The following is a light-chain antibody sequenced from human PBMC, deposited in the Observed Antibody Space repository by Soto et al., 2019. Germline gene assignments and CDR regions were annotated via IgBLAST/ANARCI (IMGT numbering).Light chain of an antibody. Sequence: QSALTQPASVSGSPGRSVTISCTGTSSDVGDFNYVSWYQHLPGRAPKLIIYDVTNRPSGISYRFSASKSGRTASPTISGLQAEDEAYYYCSSYSSSTTHVVFGGGTKL. CDR1: SSDVGDFNY. CDR3: SSYSSSTTHVV. CDR2: DVT. J-gene: IGLJ2*01. V-gene: IGLV2-14*03.